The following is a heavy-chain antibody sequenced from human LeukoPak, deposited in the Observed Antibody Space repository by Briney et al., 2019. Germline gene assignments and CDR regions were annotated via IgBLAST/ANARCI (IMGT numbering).Heavy chain of an antibody. V-gene: IGHV3-9*01. D-gene: IGHD1-26*01. CDR2: ISWNSGSI. J-gene: IGHJ4*02. Sequence: GGSLRLSCAASGFTFDDYAMHWVRQAPGEGLEWVSGISWNSGSIGYADSVKGRFTISRDNAKNSLYLQMNSLRAEDTALYHCARVKWGAYTEYYFDYWGQGTLVTVSS. CDR1: GFTFDDYA. CDR3: ARVKWGAYTEYYFDY.